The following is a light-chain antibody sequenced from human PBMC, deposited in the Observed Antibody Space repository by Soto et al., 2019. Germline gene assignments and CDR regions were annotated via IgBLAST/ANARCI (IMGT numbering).Light chain of an antibody. CDR3: QQYHSWPA. V-gene: IGKV3D-15*01. CDR2: DAS. Sequence: EIVLTQSPATLSLSPGESATLSCRATRSVSSYLAWYQQKPGQAPRLLIYDASSRPTDIPARFSGSGSGTEFTLTISSLQSEDFAAYYCQQYHSWPAFGRGTKVDIK. J-gene: IGKJ1*01. CDR1: RSVSSY.